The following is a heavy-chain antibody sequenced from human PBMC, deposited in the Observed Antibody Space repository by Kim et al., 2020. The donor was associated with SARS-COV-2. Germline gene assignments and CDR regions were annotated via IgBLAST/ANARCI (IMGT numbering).Heavy chain of an antibody. D-gene: IGHD2-15*01. CDR3: ARGYCSGGSCSYYYFDY. J-gene: IGHJ4*02. V-gene: IGHV3-13*01. Sequence: KGRLTIARENAKNSLYLQMNSLRAGDTAVYYCARGYCSGGSCSYYYFDYWGQGTLVTVSS.